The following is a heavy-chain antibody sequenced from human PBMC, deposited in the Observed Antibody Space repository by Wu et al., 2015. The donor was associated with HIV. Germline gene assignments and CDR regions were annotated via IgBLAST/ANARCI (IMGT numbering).Heavy chain of an antibody. CDR2: INPNSGGT. Sequence: QVQLVQSGAEVKKPGASVKVSCKASGYTFTGYYMHWVRQAPGQGLEWMGWINPNSGGTNYAQKFQGRVTMTRDTSISTAYMELSRLRSDDTAVYYCARAPQGYYDSSGPRGLDYWGQGTLVTVSS. V-gene: IGHV1-2*02. CDR1: GYTFTGYY. J-gene: IGHJ4*02. D-gene: IGHD3-22*01. CDR3: ARAPQGYYDSSGPRGLDY.